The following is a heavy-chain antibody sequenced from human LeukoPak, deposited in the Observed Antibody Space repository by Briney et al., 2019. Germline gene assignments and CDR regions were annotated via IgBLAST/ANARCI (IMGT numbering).Heavy chain of an antibody. V-gene: IGHV3-7*01. CDR2: IKQDGSEK. D-gene: IGHD3-9*01. CDR1: GFTFSSYW. J-gene: IGHJ6*03. Sequence: GGSLRLSXAASGFTFSSYWMSWVRQAPGKGMEWVANIKQDGSEKYYVDSVKGRFTISRDNAKNSLYLQMNSLRAEDTDVYYCARDYDILTEGDYYYYYMDVWGKGTTVTVSS. CDR3: ARDYDILTEGDYYYYYMDV.